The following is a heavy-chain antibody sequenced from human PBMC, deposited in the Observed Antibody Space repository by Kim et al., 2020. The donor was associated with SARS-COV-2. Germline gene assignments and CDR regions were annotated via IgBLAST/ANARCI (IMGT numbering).Heavy chain of an antibody. Sequence: TYYNPSLKSRVTISVDTSKNQFSLKLSSVTAADTAVYYCARLTSVTTFGYWGQGTLVTVSS. CDR3: ARLTSVTTFGY. CDR2: T. D-gene: IGHD4-17*01. J-gene: IGHJ4*02. V-gene: IGHV4-39*07.